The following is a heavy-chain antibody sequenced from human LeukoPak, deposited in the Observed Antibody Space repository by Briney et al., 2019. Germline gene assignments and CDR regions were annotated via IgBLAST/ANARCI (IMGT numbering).Heavy chain of an antibody. CDR3: ARAGEYSSSWFLDY. J-gene: IGHJ4*02. CDR2: IWYDGSNK. Sequence: GGSLRLSCAASGFTFSSYGMHWVRQAPGKGLEWVAVIWYDGSNKYYADSVKGRFTISRDNSKNTLYLQMNSLRAEDTAVYYCARAGEYSSSWFLDYWGQGTLVTVSS. V-gene: IGHV3-33*01. D-gene: IGHD6-13*01. CDR1: GFTFSSYG.